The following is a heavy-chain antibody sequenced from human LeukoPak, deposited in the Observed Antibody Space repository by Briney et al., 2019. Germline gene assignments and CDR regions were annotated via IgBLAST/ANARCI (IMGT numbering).Heavy chain of an antibody. CDR2: IYYSGST. J-gene: IGHJ4*02. V-gene: IGHV4-30-4*01. CDR3: AREYGSGSYLDY. D-gene: IGHD3-10*01. CDR1: GGSFSGYY. Sequence: SETLSLTCAVYGGSFSGYYWSWIRQPPGKGLEWIGYIYYSGSTYYNPSLKSRVTISVDTSKNQFSLKLSSVTAADTAVYYCAREYGSGSYLDYWGQGTLVTVSS.